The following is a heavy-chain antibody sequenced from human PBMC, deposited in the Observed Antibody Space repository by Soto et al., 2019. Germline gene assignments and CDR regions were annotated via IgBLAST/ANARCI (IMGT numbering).Heavy chain of an antibody. V-gene: IGHV4-59*08. D-gene: IGHD3-3*02. CDR1: GGSIRSYY. J-gene: IGHJ5*02. CDR3: ASPKIAFYNWFDP. CDR2: IYYSGST. Sequence: ASENLSLTCTVSGGSIRSYYWSWIRQPPGKRPEWFGYIYYSGSTNYNPSLKSRVTISVDTSKNQFSLTVTSVTAADTAVYYCASPKIAFYNWFDPWGQGTLATVSS.